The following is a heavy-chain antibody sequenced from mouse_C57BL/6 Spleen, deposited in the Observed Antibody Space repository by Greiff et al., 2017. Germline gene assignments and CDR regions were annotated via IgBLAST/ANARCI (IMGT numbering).Heavy chain of an antibody. CDR3: AREGEYRDYDY. CDR1: GYAFSSSW. J-gene: IGHJ2*01. Sequence: VQLQQSGPELVKPGASVKISCKASGYAFSSSWMNWVKQRPGKGLEWIGRIYPGDGDTNYNGKFKGKATLTADKSSSTAYMQLSSLTSEDSAVYFCAREGEYRDYDYWGQGTTLTVSS. D-gene: IGHD2-4*01. CDR2: IYPGDGDT. V-gene: IGHV1-82*01.